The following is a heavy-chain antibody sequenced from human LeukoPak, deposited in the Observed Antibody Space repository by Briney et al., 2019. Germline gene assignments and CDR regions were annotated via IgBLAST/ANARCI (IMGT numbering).Heavy chain of an antibody. V-gene: IGHV3-21*04. CDR1: GFTFSSYS. CDR2: ISSSSSYI. D-gene: IGHD6-19*01. J-gene: IGHJ4*02. CDR3: AKVGSGFLFDY. Sequence: KPGGSLRLSCAASGFTFSSYSMNWVRQAPGKGLEWVSSISSSSSYIYYADSVKGRFTISRDNTKNSLYLQMNSLRAEDTAVYYCAKVGSGFLFDYWGQGTLVTVSS.